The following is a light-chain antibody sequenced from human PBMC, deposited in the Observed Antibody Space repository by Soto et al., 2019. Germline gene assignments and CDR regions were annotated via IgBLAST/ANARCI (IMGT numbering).Light chain of an antibody. Sequence: DVQMTQSPSSLYAFVGDRVTITCRASQGIAPYLAWFQQKPGKVHKLLIYATSTLQSRLPSRFSGRRSATHFTLTINSLQPEDVGTYSCQKYNGAALKSGGGTKVETK. J-gene: IGKJ4*02. CDR1: QGIAPY. CDR2: ATS. V-gene: IGKV1-27*01. CDR3: QKYNGAALK.